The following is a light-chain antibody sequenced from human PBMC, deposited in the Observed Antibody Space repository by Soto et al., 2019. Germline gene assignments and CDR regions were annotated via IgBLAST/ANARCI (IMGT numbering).Light chain of an antibody. V-gene: IGLV2-8*01. CDR3: SSYTGSRDPYV. J-gene: IGLJ1*01. CDR1: SSDVGRFNF. Sequence: QSALTQPPSASGSPGQSVTISCTGTSSDVGRFNFVSWYQQDPGKAPKLLIYEVTKRPSGVPDRFSGSKSGNAASLTVSGLQGEDEADYFCSSYTGSRDPYVFGTGTKLTVL. CDR2: EVT.